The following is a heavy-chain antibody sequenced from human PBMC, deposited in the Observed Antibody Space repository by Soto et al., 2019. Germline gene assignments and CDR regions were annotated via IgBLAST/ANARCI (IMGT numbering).Heavy chain of an antibody. Sequence: QITLKESGPTLVKPTQTLTLTCTFSGFSLSTSGVGVGWIRQPPGKALEWLALIYWDDDKRYSPSLKSRLTITHDTPKNQLVLTLTHMDPVHTATYYCAHRHSSSWPYHWVDPWGQGTLVTVSS. CDR2: IYWDDDK. V-gene: IGHV2-5*02. D-gene: IGHD6-13*01. J-gene: IGHJ5*02. CDR3: AHRHSSSWPYHWVDP. CDR1: GFSLSTSGVG.